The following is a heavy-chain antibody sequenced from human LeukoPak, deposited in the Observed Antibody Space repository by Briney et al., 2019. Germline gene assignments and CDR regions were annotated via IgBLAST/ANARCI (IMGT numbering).Heavy chain of an antibody. J-gene: IGHJ4*02. V-gene: IGHV3-66*01. Sequence: GGSLRLSCAVSEFTVSSNYMSGVRQAPGRGLEWVSVLYAGGNTYYADSVRGRFTISRDNSKNTLFLQMTSLRVDDTAVYYCARGVITGTSHGSDYWGQGTLVTVSS. CDR1: EFTVSSNY. CDR3: ARGVITGTSHGSDY. D-gene: IGHD1-20*01. CDR2: LYAGGNT.